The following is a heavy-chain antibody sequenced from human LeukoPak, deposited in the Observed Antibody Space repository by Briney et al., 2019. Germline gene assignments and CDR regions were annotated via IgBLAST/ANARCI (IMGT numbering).Heavy chain of an antibody. CDR2: MNPNTGNT. J-gene: IGHJ4*02. V-gene: IGHV1-8*01. D-gene: IGHD3-22*01. CDR3: ARASGYYEYYFDY. CDR1: GYTFTSYD. Sequence: ASVKVSCKASGYTFTSYDINWVRQAAGQGLEWMGWMNPNTGNTGYAQKFQGRVTMTRNTSISTAYMELSSLRSEDTAVYYCARASGYYEYYFDYWGQGTLVTVSS.